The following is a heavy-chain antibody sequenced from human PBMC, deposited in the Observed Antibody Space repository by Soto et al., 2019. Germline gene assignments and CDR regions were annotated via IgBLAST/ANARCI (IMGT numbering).Heavy chain of an antibody. D-gene: IGHD2-2*01. V-gene: IGHV4-31*03. Sequence: SETLSLTCTVSGGSISSGGYYWSWIRQHPGKGLEWIGYIYYSGSTYYNPSLKSRVTISVDTSKNQFSLKLSSVTAADTAVYYCARIDRSTRRFDPWGQGTQVTVS. CDR2: IYYSGST. CDR3: ARIDRSTRRFDP. CDR1: GGSISSGGYY. J-gene: IGHJ5*02.